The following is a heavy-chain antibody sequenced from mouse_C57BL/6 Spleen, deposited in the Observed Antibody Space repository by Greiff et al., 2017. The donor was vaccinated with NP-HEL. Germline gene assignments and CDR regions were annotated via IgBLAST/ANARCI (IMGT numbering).Heavy chain of an antibody. J-gene: IGHJ2*01. CDR2: IYPGDGDT. D-gene: IGHD4-1*01. CDR3: ARSAVTGTENYFDY. CDR1: GYAFSSYW. V-gene: IGHV1-80*01. Sequence: QVQLQQSGAELVKPGASVKISCKASGYAFSSYWMNWVKQRPGKGLEWIGQIYPGDGDTNYNGKFKGKATLTADKSSSTAYMQLSSLTSEDSAVYFCARSAVTGTENYFDYWGQGTTLTVSS.